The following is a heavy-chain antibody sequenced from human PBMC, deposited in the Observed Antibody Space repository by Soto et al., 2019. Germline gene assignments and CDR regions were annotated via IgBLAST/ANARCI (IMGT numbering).Heavy chain of an antibody. V-gene: IGHV3-23*01. J-gene: IGHJ4*02. CDR2: ISGSGGST. Sequence: GGSLRLSCAASGFTFSSYAMSWVRQAPGKGLEWVSAISGSGGSTYYADSVKGRFTISRDNSKNTLYLQMNSLRAEDTAVYYCARLVVATTNFDYWGQGTLVTVSS. CDR3: ARLVVATTNFDY. CDR1: GFTFSSYA. D-gene: IGHD5-12*01.